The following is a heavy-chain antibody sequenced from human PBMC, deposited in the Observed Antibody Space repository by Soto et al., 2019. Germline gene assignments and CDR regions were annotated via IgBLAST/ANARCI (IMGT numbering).Heavy chain of an antibody. J-gene: IGHJ5*02. Sequence: SETLSLTCAVSGGSISSGGYSWSWIRQPPGKGLEWIGYIYHSGSTYYNPSLKSRVTISVDRSKNQFSLKLSSVTAADTAVYYCARGGYCSGGSCYSRWGHYHNWFDPWGQGTLVTVSS. CDR2: IYHSGST. V-gene: IGHV4-30-2*01. CDR3: ARGGYCSGGSCYSRWGHYHNWFDP. CDR1: GGSISSGGYS. D-gene: IGHD2-15*01.